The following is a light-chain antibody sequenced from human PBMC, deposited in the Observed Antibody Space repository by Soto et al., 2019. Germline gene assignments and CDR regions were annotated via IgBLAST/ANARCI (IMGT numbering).Light chain of an antibody. CDR1: QDINTY. J-gene: IGKJ4*01. Sequence: DIQMTQSPSSLSASVGDRVTITCQARQDINTYLNWYKQKPGKAPKLLIYDASKLETGVPSRFSGGGSGTDFTLTVTSLQPEDIATYFCQHYDNLLLTFGGGTKVEL. CDR2: DAS. CDR3: QHYDNLLLT. V-gene: IGKV1-33*01.